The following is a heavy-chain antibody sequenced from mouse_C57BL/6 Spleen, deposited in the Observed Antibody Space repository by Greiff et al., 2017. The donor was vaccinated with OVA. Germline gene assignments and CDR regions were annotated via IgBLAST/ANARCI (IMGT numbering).Heavy chain of an antibody. J-gene: IGHJ3*01. CDR1: GYTFTSYW. Sequence: QVQLQQPGAELVKPGASVKLSCKASGYTFTSYWLQWVKQRPGQGLEWIGEIDPSDSYTNYNQKFKGKATLTVDTSSSTAYMQLISLTSEDSAVYYCARKDSSGYVLFAYWGQGTLVTVSA. D-gene: IGHD3-2*02. CDR2: IDPSDSYT. CDR3: ARKDSSGYVLFAY. V-gene: IGHV1-50*01.